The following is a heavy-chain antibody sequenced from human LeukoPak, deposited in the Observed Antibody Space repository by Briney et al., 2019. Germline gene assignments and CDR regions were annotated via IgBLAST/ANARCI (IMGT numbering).Heavy chain of an antibody. CDR3: ARSRLIAVAGTYYYYGMDV. D-gene: IGHD6-19*01. J-gene: IGHJ6*02. V-gene: IGHV6-1*01. CDR1: GGSVSSNSAA. Sequence: SQTLSLTCAIPGGSVSSNSAAWNWIRQSPSRGLEWLGRTYYRSKWYNDYAVSVKSRITINPDTSKNQFSLQLNSVTPEDTAVYYCARSRLIAVAGTYYYYGMDVWGQGTTVTVSS. CDR2: TYYRSKWYN.